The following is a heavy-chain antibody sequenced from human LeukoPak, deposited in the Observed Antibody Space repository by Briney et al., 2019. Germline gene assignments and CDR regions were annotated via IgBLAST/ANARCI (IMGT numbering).Heavy chain of an antibody. CDR1: GGSISSGDYY. D-gene: IGHD3-9*01. CDR2: VYYSGST. J-gene: IGHJ4*02. Sequence: SQTLSLTCTVSGGSISSGDYYWSWIRQPPGKGLEWIGDVYYSGSTYYNPSLKSRVTISVDTSKNQFSLKLSSVTAADTAVYYCVVEYYDILTGYYDFDYWGQGTLVTVSS. V-gene: IGHV4-30-4*01. CDR3: VVEYYDILTGYYDFDY.